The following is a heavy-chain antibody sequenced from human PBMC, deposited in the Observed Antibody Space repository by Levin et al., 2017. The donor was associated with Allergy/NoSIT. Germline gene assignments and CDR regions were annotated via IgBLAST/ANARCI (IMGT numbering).Heavy chain of an antibody. V-gene: IGHV3-74*01. Sequence: GESLKISCAASGFTFSSYGMHWVRQAPGKVLVWVSLIQVDLSYTLYADSVKGRFTISRDNAKNTLYLQMNSLRAEDTAVYYCARGVSYAMDVWGQGTAVTVSS. CDR1: GFTFSSYG. CDR3: ARGVSYAMDV. J-gene: IGHJ6*02. CDR2: IQVDLSYT.